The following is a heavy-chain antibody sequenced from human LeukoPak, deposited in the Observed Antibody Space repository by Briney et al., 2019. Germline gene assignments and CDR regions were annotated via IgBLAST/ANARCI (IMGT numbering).Heavy chain of an antibody. CDR2: ISGSGGST. CDR1: GSTFSSYA. D-gene: IGHD2-2*02. V-gene: IGHV3-23*01. Sequence: PGGSLRLSCAASGSTFSSYAMSWVRQAPGKGLERVSAISGSGGSTYYADSVKGRFTISRDNSKNTLYLQMNSLRAEDTAVYYCAKDNICSSTSCYTYWGQGTLVTVSS. J-gene: IGHJ4*02. CDR3: AKDNICSSTSCYTY.